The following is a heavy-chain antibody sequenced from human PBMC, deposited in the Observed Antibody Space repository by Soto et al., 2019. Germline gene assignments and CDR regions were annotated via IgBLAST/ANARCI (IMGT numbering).Heavy chain of an antibody. CDR2: ISGSGGST. V-gene: IGHV3-23*01. D-gene: IGHD2-2*01. CDR1: GFTFSSYA. J-gene: IGHJ6*03. CDR3: AKDQGCSSTSCPYYYYYMDV. Sequence: GGSLRLSCAASGFTFSSYAMSWVRQAPGKGLEWVSAISGSGGSTYYADSVKGRFTISRDNSKNTRYLQMNSLRAEDTAVYYCAKDQGCSSTSCPYYYYYMDVWGKGTTVTVSS.